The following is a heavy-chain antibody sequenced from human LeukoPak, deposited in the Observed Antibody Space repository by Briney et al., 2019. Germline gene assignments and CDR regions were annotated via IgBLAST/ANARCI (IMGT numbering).Heavy chain of an antibody. V-gene: IGHV1-69-2*01. D-gene: IGHD2-15*01. CDR2: VDPEDGET. CDR1: GYTFTDYY. Sequence: ATVKISCKVSGYTFTDYYMHWVQQAPGKGLEWMGLVDPEDGETIYAEKFQGRVTITADTSTDTAYMGLSSLRSEDTAVYYCATDPSPPVVWADAFDIWGQGTMVTVSS. CDR3: ATDPSPPVVWADAFDI. J-gene: IGHJ3*02.